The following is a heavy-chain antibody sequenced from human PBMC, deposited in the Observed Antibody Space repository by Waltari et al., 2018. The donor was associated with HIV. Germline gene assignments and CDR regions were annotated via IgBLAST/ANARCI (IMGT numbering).Heavy chain of an antibody. J-gene: IGHJ5*02. CDR3: TRGVRYLGP. CDR1: NSSVSSNY. CDR2: IYPAATI. Sequence: EMELLVVGGSLIQPGGSLSLSCFVSNSSVSSNYFTWFRQSPTRGLEWVATIYPAATIHYPNSVKDRFVISRDTSKNIVYLLMKYLLFDDSAKYFCTRGVRYLGPWGQGTQVTVSS. V-gene: IGHV3-53*05. D-gene: IGHD3-16*02.